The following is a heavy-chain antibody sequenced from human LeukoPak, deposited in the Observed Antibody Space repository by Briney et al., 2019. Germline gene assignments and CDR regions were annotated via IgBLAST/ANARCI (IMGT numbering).Heavy chain of an antibody. CDR2: ISFDGGNK. CDR1: GFTFGSYA. V-gene: IGHV3-30*03. CDR3: ASTRSSDFDY. D-gene: IGHD6-6*01. J-gene: IGHJ4*02. Sequence: GGSLRLSCAASGFTFGSYAMSWVRQAPGKGLEWVAVISFDGGNKYYADSVKGRFIISRDNSKNTLYLQLNSLRAEDTAVYYCASTRSSDFDYWGQGTLVTVSS.